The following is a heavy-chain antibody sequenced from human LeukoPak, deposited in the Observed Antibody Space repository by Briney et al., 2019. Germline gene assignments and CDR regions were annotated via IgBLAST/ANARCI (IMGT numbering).Heavy chain of an antibody. D-gene: IGHD4-17*01. J-gene: IGHJ4*02. V-gene: IGHV4-31*03. CDR1: GGSISSGGYY. Sequence: SQTLSLTCTVSGGSISSGGYYWSWIRQHPGKGLEWIGYIYYSGSTYYNPSLKSRVTISVDTSKNRFSLKLSSVTAADTAVYYCARVTRGRAFDYWGQGTLVTVSS. CDR3: ARVTRGRAFDY. CDR2: IYYSGST.